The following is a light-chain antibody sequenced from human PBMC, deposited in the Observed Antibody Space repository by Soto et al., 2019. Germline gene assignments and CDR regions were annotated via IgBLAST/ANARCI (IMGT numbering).Light chain of an antibody. Sequence: EIVLTQSPDILSLSPGARATLSCRAGQTVAYSSLAWYQQRPGQAPRLLIYGTSTRATGTPDRFSGSGSGTAFTLTISRLEPEDFAVYYCQQYVTTPRTFGQGTKVE. J-gene: IGKJ1*01. CDR2: GTS. CDR1: QTVAYSS. V-gene: IGKV3-20*01. CDR3: QQYVTTPRT.